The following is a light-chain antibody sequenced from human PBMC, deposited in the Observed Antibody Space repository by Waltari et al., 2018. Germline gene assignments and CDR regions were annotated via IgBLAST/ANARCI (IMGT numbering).Light chain of an antibody. CDR3: QRYDSVPRT. CDR2: GAF. CDR1: QGIDNF. J-gene: IGKJ1*01. V-gene: IGKV1-27*01. Sequence: QMTQSPSSLSASVGDRVTITCRASQGIDNFLAWYQQKPGKAPRLLIYGAFTLQSGAPSRFSGSMSGTDFTLTISDPQPDDVATYYCQRYDSVPRTFGQGTKVEI.